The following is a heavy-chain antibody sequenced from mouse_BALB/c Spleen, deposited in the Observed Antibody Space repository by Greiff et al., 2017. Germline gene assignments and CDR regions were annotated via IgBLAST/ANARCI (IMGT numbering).Heavy chain of an antibody. CDR2: INPYNDGT. V-gene: IGHV1-14*01. Sequence: EVKLQESGPELVKPGASVKMSCKASGYTFTSYVMHWVKQKPGQGLEWIGYINPYNDGTNYNEKFKGKATLTADKSSSTAYMQLSSLTSDDSAVYFCTRPDYYAMDYWGQGTSVTVSS. CDR1: GYTFTSYV. J-gene: IGHJ4*01. CDR3: TRPDYYAMDY.